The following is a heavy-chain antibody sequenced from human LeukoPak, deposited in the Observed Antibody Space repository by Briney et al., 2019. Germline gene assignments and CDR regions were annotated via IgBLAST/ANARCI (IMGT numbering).Heavy chain of an antibody. CDR3: AKISGSFDY. J-gene: IGHJ4*02. D-gene: IGHD1-26*01. V-gene: IGHV3-30*04. CDR2: ISYDGSNK. CDR1: GFTFSSYE. Sequence: PGGSLRLSCAASGFTFSSYEMNWVRQAPGKGLEWVAVISYDGSNKYYADSVKGRFTISRDNSKNTLYLQMNSLRAEDTAVYYCAKISGSFDYWGQGTLVTVSS.